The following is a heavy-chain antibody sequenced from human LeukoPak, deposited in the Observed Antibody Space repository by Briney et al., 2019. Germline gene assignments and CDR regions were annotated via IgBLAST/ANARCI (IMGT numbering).Heavy chain of an antibody. CDR1: GFTFRSYA. Sequence: QGGGSERLSCAASGFTFRSYAMNWVRQAPGKGLEWVSVISGGVGTTYYADSVKGRYTISSDSAQNTLYLQMNSLRAEDTAVYYCAKDMYYDILTGNRNYYPYGLDVWGQGTSVTVSS. V-gene: IGHV3-23*01. CDR2: ISGGVGTT. D-gene: IGHD3-9*01. J-gene: IGHJ6*02. CDR3: AKDMYYDILTGNRNYYPYGLDV.